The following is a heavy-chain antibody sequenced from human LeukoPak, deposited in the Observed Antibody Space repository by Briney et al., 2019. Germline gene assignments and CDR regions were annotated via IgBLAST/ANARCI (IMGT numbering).Heavy chain of an antibody. J-gene: IGHJ6*03. D-gene: IGHD2-21*01. V-gene: IGHV4-59*01. Sequence: SETLSLTCTVSGGSISSYYWSWIRQPPGKGLEWIGYIYYSGSTNYNPSLKSRVTISVDTSKNQFSLKLSSVTAADTAVYYCARCKMIAPYYYYYMDVWGKGTTVTVSS. CDR1: GGSISSYY. CDR3: ARCKMIAPYYYYYMDV. CDR2: IYYSGST.